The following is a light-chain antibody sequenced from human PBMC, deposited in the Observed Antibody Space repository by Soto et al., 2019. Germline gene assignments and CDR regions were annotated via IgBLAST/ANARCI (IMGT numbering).Light chain of an antibody. CDR1: RSLIYTDGNTY. V-gene: IGKV2-30*01. Sequence: DVVMTQSPLSLPVTLGQPASISCRASRSLIYTDGNTYLNWFHQRPGQSPRRLFAKVSNRDSGVPDRFSGNGSGTDFTLKISRVEAEDVGLYYCMQGTHWPYTFGQGTKLEIK. CDR3: MQGTHWPYT. J-gene: IGKJ2*01. CDR2: KVS.